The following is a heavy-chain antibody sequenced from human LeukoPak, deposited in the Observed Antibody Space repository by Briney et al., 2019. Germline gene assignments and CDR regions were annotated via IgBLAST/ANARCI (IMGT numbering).Heavy chain of an antibody. Sequence: PSETLSPTCAVYGGSLSGYNWFWIRQPPGKGLEWIGKINHSGRTNYNPSLKSRVTISIDKSENRFSVKLTSVTAADSAVYFCARAYYYDSTGYFEDEYWGQGTLVAVSS. D-gene: IGHD3-22*01. CDR3: ARAYYYDSTGYFEDEY. CDR1: GGSLSGYN. J-gene: IGHJ4*02. V-gene: IGHV4-34*01. CDR2: INHSGRT.